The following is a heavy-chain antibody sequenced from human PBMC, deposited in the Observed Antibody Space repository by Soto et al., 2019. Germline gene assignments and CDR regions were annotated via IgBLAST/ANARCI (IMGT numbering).Heavy chain of an antibody. CDR3: ARDGGIAGLAFDP. J-gene: IGHJ5*02. CDR2: IKQDGSEK. V-gene: IGHV3-7*03. Sequence: EVQLVESGGGLVQPGGSLRLSCAASGFTFSSYWMSWVRQAPGKGLEWVANIKQDGSEKYYVDSVKGRFTISRDNAKNSLYLQMNSLRAEDTAVYYCARDGGIAGLAFDPWGQGTLVTVSS. CDR1: GFTFSSYW. D-gene: IGHD6-13*01.